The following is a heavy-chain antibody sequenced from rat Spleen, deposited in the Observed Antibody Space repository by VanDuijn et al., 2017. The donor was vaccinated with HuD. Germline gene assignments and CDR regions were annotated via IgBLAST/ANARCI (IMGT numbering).Heavy chain of an antibody. CDR3: ERQWDY. J-gene: IGHJ3*01. Sequence: EVQLVESGGGFVHPGGSLKLSCAASGFSFNKYGMAWVCQAPTKGLEWVASITYDGNSTFYRDSVRGRFTISRDDSTSTLYLQMDSLRSEDTATYYCERQWDYWGRGALVTVSS. D-gene: IGHD1-7*01. CDR1: GFSFNKYG. CDR2: ITYDGNST. V-gene: IGHV5-29*01.